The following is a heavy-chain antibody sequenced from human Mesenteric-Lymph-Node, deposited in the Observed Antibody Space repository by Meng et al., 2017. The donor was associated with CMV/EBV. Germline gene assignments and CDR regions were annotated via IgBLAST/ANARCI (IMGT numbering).Heavy chain of an antibody. CDR2: INHSGST. J-gene: IGHJ4*02. CDR3: ARGSSYDILTGYFDY. Sequence: QGQLNQWGAGLLKASETLSVTCAVYGGSFSGYYWNWIRQSPEKGLEWIEEINHSGSTTYNPSFTSRIIISVDTSTNQISLNMSSVTAADTAVYYCARGSSYDILTGYFDYWGQGALVTVSS. CDR1: GGSFSGYY. V-gene: IGHV4-34*01. D-gene: IGHD3-9*01.